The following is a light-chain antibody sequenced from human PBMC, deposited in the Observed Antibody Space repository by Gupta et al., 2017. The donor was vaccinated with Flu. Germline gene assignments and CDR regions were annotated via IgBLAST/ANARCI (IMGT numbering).Light chain of an antibody. CDR1: QSLRHRNGYNY. CDR2: MGS. J-gene: IGKJ5*01. V-gene: IGKV2-28*01. CDR3: KQALQIPIP. Sequence: VTTGEPAPNSDRSSQSLRHRNGYNYLDWYLQKPGQSPQLLISMGSNRDFGVPDRVSGSGTGTDFTLKVSRVEPEDVGFYYCKQALQIPIPFGQGTLVEIK.